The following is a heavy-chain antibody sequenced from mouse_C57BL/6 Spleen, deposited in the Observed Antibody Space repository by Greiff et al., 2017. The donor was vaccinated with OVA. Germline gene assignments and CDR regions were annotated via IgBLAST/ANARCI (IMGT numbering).Heavy chain of an antibody. V-gene: IGHV5-17*01. CDR2: ISSGSSTI. CDR1: GFTFSDYG. D-gene: IGHD1-1*01. J-gene: IGHJ1*03. CDR3: ARGGYGSSSGYFDV. Sequence: EVKLVESGGGLVKPGGSLKLSCAASGFTFSDYGMHWVRQAPEKGLEWVAYISSGSSTIYYADTVKGRFTISRDNAKNTLFLQMTSLRSEDTAMYYCARGGYGSSSGYFDVWGTGTTVTVSS.